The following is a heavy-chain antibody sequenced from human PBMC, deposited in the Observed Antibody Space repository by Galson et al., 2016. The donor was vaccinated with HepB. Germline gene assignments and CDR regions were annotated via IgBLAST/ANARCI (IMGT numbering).Heavy chain of an antibody. V-gene: IGHV3-74*01. CDR2: INPDGSKT. D-gene: IGHD1-26*01. Sequence: SLRLSCAASGFIFSSHWMHWVRQTPGKGLVWVSHINPDGSKTGYADSVRGRFTLSRDNAKNTLSLQMNSLRAEDSAVYYCTRDEVGPTPIDYWGQGTLVTVSS. J-gene: IGHJ4*02. CDR3: TRDEVGPTPIDY. CDR1: GFIFSSHW.